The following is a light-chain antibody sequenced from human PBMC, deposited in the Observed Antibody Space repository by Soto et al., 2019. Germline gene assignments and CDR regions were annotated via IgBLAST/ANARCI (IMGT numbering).Light chain of an antibody. V-gene: IGKV1-9*01. Sequence: KLTQSPSFLSASVGDRVTITCRASQGISSYLAWYQQKPGKAPELLIYAASTLQSGVPSRFSGSGSGTDFTLTISSLQPEDSATYYCQQLTTYPPWTFGQGTKVDIK. J-gene: IGKJ1*01. CDR1: QGISSY. CDR3: QQLTTYPPWT. CDR2: AAS.